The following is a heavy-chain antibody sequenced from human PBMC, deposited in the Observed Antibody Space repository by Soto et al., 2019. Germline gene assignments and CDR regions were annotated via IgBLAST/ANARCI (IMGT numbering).Heavy chain of an antibody. CDR1: GFTFTSSA. D-gene: IGHD2-2*01. Sequence: ASVKVSCKASGFTFTSSAVQWVRQARGQRLEWIGWIVVGSGNTNYAQKFQERVTITRDMSTSTAYMELSSLRSEDTAVYYYAAVFVGYCSSTSCYLGGYGMDVWGQGTTVTAP. CDR3: AAVFVGYCSSTSCYLGGYGMDV. V-gene: IGHV1-58*01. J-gene: IGHJ6*02. CDR2: IVVGSGNT.